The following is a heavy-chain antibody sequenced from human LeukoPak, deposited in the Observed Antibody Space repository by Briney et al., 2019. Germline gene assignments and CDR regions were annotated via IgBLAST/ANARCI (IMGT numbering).Heavy chain of an antibody. J-gene: IGHJ6*03. CDR3: AGGFSPPEYMDV. D-gene: IGHD1-14*01. V-gene: IGHV1-24*01. Sequence: ASVKVSCKVSGYTLTELSMHWVRQAPGKGLEWMGGFDPEDGETIYAQKFQGRVTMTEDTSTDTAYMELSSLRSEDTAVYYCAGGFSPPEYMDVWGKGTTVTVSS. CDR1: GYTLTELS. CDR2: FDPEDGET.